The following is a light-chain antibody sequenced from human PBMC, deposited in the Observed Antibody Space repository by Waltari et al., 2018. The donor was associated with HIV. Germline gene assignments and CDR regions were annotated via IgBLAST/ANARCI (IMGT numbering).Light chain of an antibody. CDR3: CSYAGSSTSVV. J-gene: IGLJ2*01. V-gene: IGLV2-23*01. Sequence: QSALTQPASVSGSPGQSITISCTGTRRDVGLYNLVSWYQQHPGKAPKLMIYEGSKRPSGVSNRFSGSKSGNTASLTISGLQAEDEADYYCCSYAGSSTSVVFGGGTKLTVL. CDR2: EGS. CDR1: RRDVGLYNL.